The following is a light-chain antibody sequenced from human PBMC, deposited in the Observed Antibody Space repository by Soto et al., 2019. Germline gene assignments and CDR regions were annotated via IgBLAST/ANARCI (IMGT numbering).Light chain of an antibody. CDR3: QKYSRAPWT. Sequence: DIPVTQSPSSLSASVGDRVTITCRASHDISNFLAWYQQRPGKVPKLLIHTASTLQSGIPSRFSGSGSGTDFTLTISSLQPEDVATYYCQKYSRAPWTFGQGTKVDIK. CDR1: HDISNF. CDR2: TAS. V-gene: IGKV1-27*01. J-gene: IGKJ1*01.